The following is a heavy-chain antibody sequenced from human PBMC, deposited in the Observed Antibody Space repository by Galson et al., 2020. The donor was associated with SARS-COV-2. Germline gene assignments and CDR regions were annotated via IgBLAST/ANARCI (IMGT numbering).Heavy chain of an antibody. Sequence: SQTLSLTCTVSGGSISSYYWSWIRQPPGKGLEWIGYIYYSGSTNYNPSLKSRVTISVDTSKNQFSLKLSSVTAADTAVYYCARNHCSGGSCYYGMDVWGQGTTVTVSS. J-gene: IGHJ6*02. V-gene: IGHV4-59*13. D-gene: IGHD2-15*01. CDR2: IYYSGST. CDR1: GGSISSYY. CDR3: ARNHCSGGSCYYGMDV.